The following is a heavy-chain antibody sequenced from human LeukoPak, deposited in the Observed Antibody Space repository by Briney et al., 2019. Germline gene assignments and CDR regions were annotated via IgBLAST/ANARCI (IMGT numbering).Heavy chain of an antibody. V-gene: IGHV1-18*01. CDR2: ISAYNGNI. D-gene: IGHD3-22*01. CDR1: GYTFTSYG. CDR3: AREDFRDYYDSSGYYVWFDH. J-gene: IGHJ5*02. Sequence: GASVTVSFKASGYTFTSYGISWVRQAPGQGLEWMGCISAYNGNINYAQKLKGRVTMTTATSTSTAYMELRSLSSDDTAVYYCAREDFRDYYDSSGYYVWFDHWGQGTLVTVSS.